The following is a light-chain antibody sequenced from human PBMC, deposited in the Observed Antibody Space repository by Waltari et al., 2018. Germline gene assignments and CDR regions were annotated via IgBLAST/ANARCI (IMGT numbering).Light chain of an antibody. CDR3: SSYTTSSTVV. V-gene: IGLV2-14*03. J-gene: IGLJ2*01. CDR2: DVS. Sequence: QSALTQPASVSASPGQSITLSCTGPSSDIGGSNYVSWYQQHPGKAPNLIIFDVSQRPSGISNRFSGSKSGNTASLTISGLQAEDESYFYCSSYTTSSTVVFGGGTKLTVL. CDR1: SSDIGGSNY.